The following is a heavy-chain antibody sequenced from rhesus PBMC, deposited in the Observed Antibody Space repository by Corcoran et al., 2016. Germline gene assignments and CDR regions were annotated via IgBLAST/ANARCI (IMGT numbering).Heavy chain of an antibody. CDR2: LYDRGGNT. Sequence: QVQLQESGPAVVKPSATMSRTCAVSGGSISHSNVWGWIRQSHGKGREWIGGLYDRGGNTGNHPSLQSRVTISIATSKNQCSLKLGSVTAADTAVYYCARRNYGNSWDYWGQGVLVTVSS. CDR1: GGSISHSNV. J-gene: IGHJ4*01. V-gene: IGHV4-93*02. CDR3: ARRNYGNSWDY. D-gene: IGHD4-35*01.